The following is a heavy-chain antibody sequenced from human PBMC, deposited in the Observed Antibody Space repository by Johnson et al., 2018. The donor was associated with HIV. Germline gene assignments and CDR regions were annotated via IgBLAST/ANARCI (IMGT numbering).Heavy chain of an antibody. CDR3: ARDRGYWDAFDI. V-gene: IGHV3-11*04. J-gene: IGHJ3*02. D-gene: IGHD3-22*01. Sequence: QVLLVESVGGLVQPGGSLRLSCAASRFTFSDYYMSWIRQTPGKGLEWVSYISSSGGTIYYADSVKGRFSISRDNAKNSLYLQMNSLRAEDTAVYYCARDRGYWDAFDIWGQGTMVTVSS. CDR2: ISSSGGTI. CDR1: RFTFSDYY.